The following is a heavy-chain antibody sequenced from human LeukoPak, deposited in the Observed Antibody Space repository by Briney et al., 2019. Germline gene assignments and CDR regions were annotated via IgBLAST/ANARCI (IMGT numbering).Heavy chain of an antibody. V-gene: IGHV3-7*01. D-gene: IGHD2-2*01. CDR2: RKQDGSEK. CDR3: ARDGQGYCSSTSCYKPNFDP. CDR1: GFTFSSYW. J-gene: IGHJ5*02. Sequence: GSLRLSCAASGFTFSSYWMSWVRQAPGKGLEWVANRKQDGSEKYYVDSVKGRFTISRDNAKNSLYLQMNSLRAEDTAVYYCARDGQGYCSSTSCYKPNFDPWGQGTLVTVSS.